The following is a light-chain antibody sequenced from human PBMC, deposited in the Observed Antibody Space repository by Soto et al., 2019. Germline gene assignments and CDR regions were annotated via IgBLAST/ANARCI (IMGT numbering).Light chain of an antibody. CDR3: QSYDNSLSHVV. CDR2: GDN. V-gene: IGLV1-40*01. J-gene: IGLJ2*01. CDR1: SSNIGSFYD. Sequence: QAVVTQPPSVSGAPGQRVTTPCTGSSSNIGSFYDVHWYQQLPGTVPKLLIYGDNNRPSGVPDRFSGSKSGTSASLAITGLQAEDEADYYCQSYDNSLSHVVFGGGTKLTVL.